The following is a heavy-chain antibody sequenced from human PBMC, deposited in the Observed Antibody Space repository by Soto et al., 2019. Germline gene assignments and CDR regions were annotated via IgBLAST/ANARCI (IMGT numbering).Heavy chain of an antibody. Sequence: EVQVVESGGGLVKPGGSLRLSCTASGSPFSTYGMNWVRQAPGKGLEWVSSISKGGNYIYYADSVQGRFTISRDNAKNSLYLQMNSLRAEDTAVYFCARDESAGSSIRYLGQGTLVTVSS. CDR2: ISKGGNYI. CDR3: ARDESAGSSIRY. J-gene: IGHJ4*02. V-gene: IGHV3-21*01. CDR1: GSPFSTYG. D-gene: IGHD3-3*02.